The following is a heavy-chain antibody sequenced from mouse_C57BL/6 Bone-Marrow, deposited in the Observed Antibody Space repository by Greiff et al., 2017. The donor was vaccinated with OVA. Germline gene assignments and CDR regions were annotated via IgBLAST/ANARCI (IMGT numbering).Heavy chain of an antibody. CDR1: GYTFTDYY. CDR3: ARQAVYSNPWFAY. D-gene: IGHD2-5*01. CDR2: INPYNGGT. J-gene: IGHJ3*01. Sequence: EVQVVESGPVLVKPGASVKMSCKASGYTFTDYYMNWVKQSHGKSLEWIGVINPYNGGTSYNQKFKGKATLTVDKSSSTAYMELNSLTSEDSAVYYCARQAVYSNPWFAYWGQGTLVTVSA. V-gene: IGHV1-19*01.